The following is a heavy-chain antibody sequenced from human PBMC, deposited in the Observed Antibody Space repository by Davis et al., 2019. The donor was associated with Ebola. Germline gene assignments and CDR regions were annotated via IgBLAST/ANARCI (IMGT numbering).Heavy chain of an antibody. V-gene: IGHV3-48*04. D-gene: IGHD3-3*01. CDR1: GFNFYNYA. CDR2: IGSSDRTI. J-gene: IGHJ6*02. Sequence: GESLKISCAASGFNFYNYAMTWVRQAPGKGLEWVSYIGSSDRTINYADSVQGRFTISRDNAKNSLYLQMNSLRAEDTAVYYCARDPTRTYYDFWSGSSDYYYGMDVWGQGTTVTVSS. CDR3: ARDPTRTYYDFWSGSSDYYYGMDV.